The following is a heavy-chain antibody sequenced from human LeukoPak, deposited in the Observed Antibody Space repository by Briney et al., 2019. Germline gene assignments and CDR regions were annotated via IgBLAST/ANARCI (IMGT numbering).Heavy chain of an antibody. D-gene: IGHD3-10*01. V-gene: IGHV3-7*01. CDR2: IKQDGSEK. Sequence: GGSLRLSCAASGFTFSSYWMSWVRQAPGKGLEWVANIKQDGSEKYYVDSVKGRFTISRDNAKNPLYLQMNSLRAEDTAVYYCARFLGGVYYYGSGNSCFDPWGQGTLVTVSS. CDR1: GFTFSSYW. J-gene: IGHJ5*02. CDR3: ARFLGGVYYYGSGNSCFDP.